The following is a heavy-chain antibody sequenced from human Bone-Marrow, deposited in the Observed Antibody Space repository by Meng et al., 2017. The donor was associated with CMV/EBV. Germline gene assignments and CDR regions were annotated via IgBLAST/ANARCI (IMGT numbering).Heavy chain of an antibody. V-gene: IGHV4-31*03. CDR3: ARVAGVTKRNEYFQH. Sequence: QLQLQESGPGLVKPSQTLSLTCTVSGGSISSGGYYWSWIRQHPGKGLEWIGYIYYNGNTYYNPSLKSRVTISVDMSKNQFSLNLSSVTAADTAVYYCARVAGVTKRNEYFQHWGQGTLVTVSS. CDR2: IYYNGNT. D-gene: IGHD1-1*01. CDR1: GGSISSGGYY. J-gene: IGHJ1*01.